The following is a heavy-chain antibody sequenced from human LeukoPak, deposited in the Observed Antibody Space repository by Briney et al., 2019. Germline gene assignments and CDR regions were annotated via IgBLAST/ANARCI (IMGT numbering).Heavy chain of an antibody. J-gene: IGHJ4*02. CDR3: ARNYYDSSGYVGYFDY. D-gene: IGHD3-22*01. CDR1: GFTFSSYA. CDR2: ISYDGSNK. V-gene: IGHV3-30-3*01. Sequence: GGSLRPSCAASGFTFSSYAMHWVRQAPGKGLEWVAVISYDGSNKYYADSVKGRFTISRDNSKNTLYLQMNSLRAEDTAVYYCARNYYDSSGYVGYFDYWGQGTLVTVSS.